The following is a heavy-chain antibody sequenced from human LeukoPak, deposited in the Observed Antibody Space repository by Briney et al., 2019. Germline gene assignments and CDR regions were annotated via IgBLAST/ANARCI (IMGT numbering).Heavy chain of an antibody. CDR3: ARERVDTAMVYFDY. CDR2: IHSGGST. J-gene: IGHJ4*02. D-gene: IGHD5-18*01. CDR1: GFTVSSNY. Sequence: GGSLRLSCAASGFTVSSNYMSWVRQAPGKGLEWVSVIHSGGSTYYADSVKGRFTISRDNSKNTLYLQMNSLRAEDTAAYYCARERVDTAMVYFDYWGQGTLVTVSS. V-gene: IGHV3-66*01.